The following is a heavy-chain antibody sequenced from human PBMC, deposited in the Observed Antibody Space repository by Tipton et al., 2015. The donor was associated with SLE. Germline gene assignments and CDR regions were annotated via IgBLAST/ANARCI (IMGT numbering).Heavy chain of an antibody. D-gene: IGHD6-13*01. V-gene: IGHV3-9*01. J-gene: IGHJ4*02. CDR3: APWGSRWGFDY. Sequence: SLRLSCAASGFIFDDYAMHWVRQAPGKGLEWVSGINWNSGDIGYVDSVKGRFTISRDNAKDSLYLQMSSLRAEDTAVYYCAPWGSRWGFDYWGQGTLVTVSS. CDR1: GFIFDDYA. CDR2: INWNSGDI.